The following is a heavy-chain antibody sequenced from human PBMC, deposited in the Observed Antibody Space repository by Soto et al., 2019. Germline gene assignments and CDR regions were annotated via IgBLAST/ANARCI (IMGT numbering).Heavy chain of an antibody. CDR3: AKVMVGATYHYYNGMHV. J-gene: IGHJ6*02. Sequence: PGGSLRLSCAASGFTFSSYAMSAVRQAPGKGLEWVSAISGSGGSTYYADSVKGRFTISRDNSKNTLDLQLNSRRAEDTAVYCCAKVMVGATYHYYNGMHVCGQGTTVTVSS. V-gene: IGHV3-23*01. CDR1: GFTFSSYA. CDR2: ISGSGGST. D-gene: IGHD1-26*01.